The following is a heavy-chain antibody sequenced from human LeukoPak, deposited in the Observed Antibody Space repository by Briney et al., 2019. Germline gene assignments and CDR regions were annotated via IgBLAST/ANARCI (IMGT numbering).Heavy chain of an antibody. Sequence: SETLSLTCTVSGGSISSYYWSWIRQPAGKGLEWIGRIYTSGSTNYNPSLKSRVTISVDTSKNQFSLKLSSVTAADTAVYYCARAYYDFWSGYYPSYYYYMDVWGKGTTVTVSS. CDR2: IYTSGST. CDR3: ARAYYDFWSGYYPSYYYYMDV. CDR1: GGSISSYY. J-gene: IGHJ6*03. D-gene: IGHD3-3*01. V-gene: IGHV4-4*07.